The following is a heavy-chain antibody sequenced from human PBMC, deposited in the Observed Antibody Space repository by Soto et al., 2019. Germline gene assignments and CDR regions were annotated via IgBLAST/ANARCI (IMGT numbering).Heavy chain of an antibody. CDR3: AREGAAGTPFDV. D-gene: IGHD6-13*01. CDR1: GGSISSGGYY. CDR2: IYYSGST. J-gene: IGHJ5*02. V-gene: IGHV4-31*03. Sequence: KTSETLSLTCTVSGGSISSGGYYWSWIRQHPGKGLEWIGYIYYSGSTYYNPSLKSRVTISVDTSKNQFSLKLSSVTAADTAVYYCAREGAAGTPFDVWGQGTLVTVSS.